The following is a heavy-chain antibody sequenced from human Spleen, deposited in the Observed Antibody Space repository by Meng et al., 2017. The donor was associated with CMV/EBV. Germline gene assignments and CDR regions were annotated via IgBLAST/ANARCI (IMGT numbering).Heavy chain of an antibody. Sequence: GESLKISCAASGFTVSSNYMNWVRQAPGKGLEWVSVIYSGGTTYYADSVKGRFTISRDNSRNTVFLQMNSLSAEDTAVYYCATHVGRRPPLNWGQGTLVTVSS. CDR1: GFTVSSNY. V-gene: IGHV3-53*01. CDR2: IYSGGTT. CDR3: ATHVGRRPPLN. J-gene: IGHJ4*02. D-gene: IGHD1-26*01.